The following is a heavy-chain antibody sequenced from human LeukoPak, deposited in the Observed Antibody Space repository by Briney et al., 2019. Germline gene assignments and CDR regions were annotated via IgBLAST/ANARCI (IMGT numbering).Heavy chain of an antibody. D-gene: IGHD3-10*01. CDR2: INPNSGGT. V-gene: IGHV1-2*02. Sequence: ASVKVSCKASGYTLCGYYIHWVRQAPGQGLEWMGWINPNSGGTNYAQKFQGRVTMTRATSISTAYMELSRLRSDDTAVYYCATVGFRDNFDYWGQGTLVTVSS. CDR1: GYTLCGYY. CDR3: ATVGFRDNFDY. J-gene: IGHJ4*02.